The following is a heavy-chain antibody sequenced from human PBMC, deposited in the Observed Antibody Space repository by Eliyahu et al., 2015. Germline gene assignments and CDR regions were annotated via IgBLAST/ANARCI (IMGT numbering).Heavy chain of an antibody. CDR2: INPNSGGT. J-gene: IGHJ4*02. CDR3: ARESYIRGY. D-gene: IGHD1-14*01. CDR1: GXXFTGYX. V-gene: IGHV1-2*02. Sequence: QVQLVQSGXXVKKPGASVXVSCKASGXXFTGYXMHWVRQXPGQGLEWMGWINPNSGGTNYAQKFQGRVTMTRDTSISTAYMELSRLRSDDTAVYYCARESYIRGYWGQGTLVTVSS.